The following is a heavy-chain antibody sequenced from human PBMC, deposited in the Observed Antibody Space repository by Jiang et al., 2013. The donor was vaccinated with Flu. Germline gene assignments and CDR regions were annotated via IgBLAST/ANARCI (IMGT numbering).Heavy chain of an antibody. D-gene: IGHD1-26*01. J-gene: IGHJ4*02. CDR3: ARDSLASWELAPSSFDY. Sequence: GAEVKKPGASVKVSCKASGYTFTSYYMHWVRQAPGQGLEWMGIINPSGGSTSYTQKFQGRVTMTRDTSTSTVYMELSSLRSEDTAVYYCARDSLASWELAPSSFDYWGQGTLVTVSS. CDR2: INPSGGST. CDR1: GYTFTSYY. V-gene: IGHV1-46*01.